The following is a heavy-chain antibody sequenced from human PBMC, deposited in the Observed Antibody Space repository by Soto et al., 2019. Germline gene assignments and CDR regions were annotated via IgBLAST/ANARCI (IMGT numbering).Heavy chain of an antibody. V-gene: IGHV4-39*01. CDR1: GGPTSDSNHN. J-gene: IGHJ4*02. CDR3: AKIRVVGILKYYFDI. D-gene: IGHD2-15*01. CDR2: IFYTGTT. Sequence: LHLQESGPGLLKPSETLSLTCSVSGGPTSDSNHNWAWVRQPPGKGLEWIGNIFYTGTTYYSPSLKGRLTMSIDTSENQCSLKLSSVTAADTAVYYCAKIRVVGILKYYFDIWGRGTQVTVSS.